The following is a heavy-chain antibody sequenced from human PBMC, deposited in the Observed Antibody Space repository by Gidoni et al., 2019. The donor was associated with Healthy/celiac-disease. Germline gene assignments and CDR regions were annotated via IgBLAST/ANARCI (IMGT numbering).Heavy chain of an antibody. J-gene: IGHJ4*02. V-gene: IGHV4-34*01. CDR3: ARGSVDTAMDYFDY. CDR1: GGSFSGYY. CDR2: INHSGST. D-gene: IGHD5-18*01. Sequence: QVQLQQWGAGLLKPSETLSLTCAVYGGSFSGYYWSWIRQPPGKGLEWIGEINHSGSTNYNPSLKSRVTISVDTSKNQFSLKLSSVTAADTAVYYCARGSVDTAMDYFDYWGQGTLVTVSS.